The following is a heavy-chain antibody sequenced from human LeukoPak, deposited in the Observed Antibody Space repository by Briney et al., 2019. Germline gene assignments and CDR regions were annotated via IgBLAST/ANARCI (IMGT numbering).Heavy chain of an antibody. D-gene: IGHD1-1*01. J-gene: IGHJ4*02. CDR2: INWNGGST. V-gene: IGHV3-20*04. CDR1: GFTFDDYG. Sequence: PGGSLRLSCAASGFTFDDYGMSWVRQAPGKGLEWVSGINWNGGSTGYADSVKGRFTISRDNAKNSLYLQMNSLRAEDTAVYYCAILRGTGPPDDYWGQGTLVTVSS. CDR3: AILRGTGPPDDY.